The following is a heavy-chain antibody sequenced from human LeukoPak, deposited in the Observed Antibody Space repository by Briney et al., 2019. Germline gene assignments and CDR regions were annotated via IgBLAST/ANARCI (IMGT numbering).Heavy chain of an antibody. CDR1: GYTFTGYY. V-gene: IGHV1-2*02. D-gene: IGHD2-15*01. Sequence: ASVKVSCTASGYTFTGYYMHWVRQAPGQGLEWMGWINSNSGRTHYIQDFQGRVTMTRDTSISTAYMEVSRLRSDDTAVYYCARGGKYGCSGGICYADSWGQGTLVTVSS. J-gene: IGHJ5*01. CDR2: INSNSGRT. CDR3: ARGGKYGCSGGICYADS.